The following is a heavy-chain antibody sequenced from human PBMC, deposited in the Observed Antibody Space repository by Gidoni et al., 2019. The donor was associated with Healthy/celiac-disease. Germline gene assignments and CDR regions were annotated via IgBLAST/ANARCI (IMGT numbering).Heavy chain of an antibody. D-gene: IGHD6-6*01. Sequence: EVQTGQSGAEVKQPGESLRIPRKGSGYSFTSYWISWVRQRPGKGLEWMGRIEPSDSYTNYSPSFQGHVTNSADKSLSTAYLQWSSLKASDPAMYYCARLGYSSSQGGGRVNWGQGTLVTVSS. V-gene: IGHV5-10-1*03. J-gene: IGHJ4*02. CDR3: ARLGYSSSQGGGRVN. CDR2: IEPSDSYT. CDR1: GYSFTSYW.